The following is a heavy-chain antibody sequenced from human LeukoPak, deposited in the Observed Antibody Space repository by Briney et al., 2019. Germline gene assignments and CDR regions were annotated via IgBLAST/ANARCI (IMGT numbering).Heavy chain of an antibody. V-gene: IGHV3-53*01. CDR3: ARSDRVTPGYYYMDV. D-gene: IGHD4-23*01. CDR1: GFTVSSNY. Sequence: GGSLRLSCAASGFTVSSNYMSWVRQAPGKGLEWVSVIYSGGSTYYADSVKGRFTISRDNSKNTLYLQMNSLRAEDTAMYYCARSDRVTPGYYYMDVWGKGTTVTVSS. J-gene: IGHJ6*03. CDR2: IYSGGST.